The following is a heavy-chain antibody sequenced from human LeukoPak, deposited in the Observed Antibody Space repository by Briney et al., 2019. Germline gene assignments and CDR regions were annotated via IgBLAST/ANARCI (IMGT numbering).Heavy chain of an antibody. CDR1: GFTFSSYA. D-gene: IGHD3-3*01. CDR3: ARVLQGEWFFDY. J-gene: IGHJ4*02. CDR2: INTDGSTT. V-gene: IGHV3-74*01. Sequence: PGGSLRLSCAASGFTFSSYAKHWVRQTPGKGLVWVSRINTDGSTTNYADSVKGRFTISRDNAKNTLYLQMNSLRAEDTAVYYCARVLQGEWFFDYWGQGTLVTVSS.